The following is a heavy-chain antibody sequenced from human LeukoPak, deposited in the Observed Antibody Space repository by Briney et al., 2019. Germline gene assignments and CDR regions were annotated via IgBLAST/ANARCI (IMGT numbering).Heavy chain of an antibody. CDR2: IKQDGSEK. D-gene: IGHD6-6*01. J-gene: IGHJ5*02. Sequence: GGSLRLSCAASGFTFSSYWMSWVRQAPGKGLEWVANIKQDGSEKYYVDSVKGRFTISRDNAKNSLYLQMNSLRAEDTAVYYCARDGSSSSPEVWFDPWGQGTLVTVSS. V-gene: IGHV3-7*01. CDR3: ARDGSSSSPEVWFDP. CDR1: GFTFSSYW.